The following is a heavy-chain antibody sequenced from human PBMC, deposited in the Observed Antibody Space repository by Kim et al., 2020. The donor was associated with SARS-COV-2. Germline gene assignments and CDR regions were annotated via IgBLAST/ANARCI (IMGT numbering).Heavy chain of an antibody. V-gene: IGHV4-31*03. CDR2: IYYSGST. CDR1: GGSISSGGYY. CDR3: ARANTAMVSLTSYYYYGMDV. D-gene: IGHD5-18*01. Sequence: SETLSLTCTVSGGSISSGGYYWSWIRQHPGKGLEWIGYIYYSGSTYYNPSLKSRVTISVDTSKNQFSLKLSSVTAADTAVYYCARANTAMVSLTSYYYYGMDVWGQGTTVTVSS. J-gene: IGHJ6*02.